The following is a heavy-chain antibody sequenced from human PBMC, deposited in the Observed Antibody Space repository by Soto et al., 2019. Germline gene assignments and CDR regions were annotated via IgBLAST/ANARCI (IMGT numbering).Heavy chain of an antibody. V-gene: IGHV4-34*01. J-gene: IGHJ6*02. CDR3: ARDGPRGGNSRQYYYYGMDV. D-gene: IGHD4-4*01. CDR1: GGSFSGYY. CDR2: INHSGST. Sequence: QVQLQQWGAGLLKPSETLSLTCAVYGGSFSGYYWSWIRQPPGKGLEWIGEINHSGSTNYNPSLKSRVTISVDTSKNPFSLKLSSVTAADTAVYYCARDGPRGGNSRQYYYYGMDVWGQGTTVTVSS.